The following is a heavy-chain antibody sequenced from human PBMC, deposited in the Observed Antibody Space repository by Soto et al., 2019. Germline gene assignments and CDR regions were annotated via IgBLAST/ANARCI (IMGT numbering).Heavy chain of an antibody. J-gene: IGHJ4*02. CDR1: GGTFSSYV. V-gene: IGHV1-69*13. D-gene: IGHD1-26*01. CDR2: IRPRFGTT. CDR3: AREALGATWDY. Sequence: GASVKVSCKASGGTFSSYVFDWVRQTPGRGLEWMGRIRPRFGTTDYAQKFQGRVTISADEATTTAYVDLSSLRSDDTAVYYCAREALGATWDYWGQGTLVTVSS.